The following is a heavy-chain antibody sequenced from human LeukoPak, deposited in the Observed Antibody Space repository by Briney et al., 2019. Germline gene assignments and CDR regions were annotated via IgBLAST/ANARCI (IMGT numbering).Heavy chain of an antibody. CDR1: GFTFSDYY. V-gene: IGHV3-74*01. CDR3: ARLEWELPDY. Sequence: GGSLRLSCAASGFTFSDYYMTWIRHAPGKGLVWVSRINSDGRSTSYADSVKGRFTISRDNAKNTLSLQMNSLRAEDTAVYYCARLEWELPDYWGQGTLVTVSS. D-gene: IGHD1-26*01. J-gene: IGHJ4*02. CDR2: INSDGRST.